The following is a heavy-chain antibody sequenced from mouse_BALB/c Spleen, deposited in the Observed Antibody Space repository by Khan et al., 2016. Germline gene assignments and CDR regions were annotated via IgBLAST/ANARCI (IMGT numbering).Heavy chain of an antibody. Sequence: QVQLQQSGAELVKPGASVKLSCTASGFKFNSYYMHWVKQTPGQGLEWIGAIYPGNGNINYNPKFKGKATITADKSSNTAYLQLSRLTSEDTAVYYCTYPVLLGARDYWGQGTSFTVSS. J-gene: IGHJ4*01. V-gene: IGHV1-12*01. CDR2: IYPGNGNI. CDR1: GFKFNSYY. CDR3: TYPVLLGARDY. D-gene: IGHD2-10*01.